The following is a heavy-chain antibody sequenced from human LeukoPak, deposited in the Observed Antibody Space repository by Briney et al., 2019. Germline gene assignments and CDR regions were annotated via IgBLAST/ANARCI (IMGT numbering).Heavy chain of an antibody. V-gene: IGHV3-7*01. J-gene: IGHJ2*01. D-gene: IGHD2-8*01. CDR1: GFTFSSYW. Sequence: PGGSLRLSCAASGFTFSSYWMSWVGRPQGKGREGVANIKQDGSAKNYGDSVKGRFTISRDNAKNSLYLQMNSLRVEDTAVYYCARDRNAGPWYSDVWGRGTLVSVSS. CDR3: ARDRNAGPWYSDV. CDR2: IKQDGSAK.